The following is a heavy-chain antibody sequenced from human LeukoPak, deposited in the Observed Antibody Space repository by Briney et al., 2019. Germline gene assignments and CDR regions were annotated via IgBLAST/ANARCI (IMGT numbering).Heavy chain of an antibody. Sequence: PGGSLRLSCAASGYTFSSYAMSWVRQAPGKGLEWASSISTSGGSTYYADSVKGRFTISRDNSKNTLHLQMNSLRAEDTAVYYCAKATTASPRNFDYWGQGTLVTVSS. J-gene: IGHJ4*02. CDR3: AKATTASPRNFDY. V-gene: IGHV3-23*01. D-gene: IGHD2-21*02. CDR1: GYTFSSYA. CDR2: ISTSGGST.